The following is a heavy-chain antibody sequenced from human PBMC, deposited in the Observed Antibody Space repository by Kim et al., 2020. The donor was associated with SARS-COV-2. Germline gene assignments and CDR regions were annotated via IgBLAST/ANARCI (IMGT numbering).Heavy chain of an antibody. J-gene: IGHJ4*02. D-gene: IGHD3-22*01. Sequence: GGSLRLSCAASGFTFSSYAMHWVRQAPGKGLEYVSFIGSNGDNTYYADSVKGRFTISRDNSENTLYLQVGSLRTADMAVYFCARSAPDSTGYFDYWGQGT. CDR2: IGSNGDNT. CDR3: ARSAPDSTGYFDY. V-gene: IGHV3-64*02. CDR1: GFTFSSYA.